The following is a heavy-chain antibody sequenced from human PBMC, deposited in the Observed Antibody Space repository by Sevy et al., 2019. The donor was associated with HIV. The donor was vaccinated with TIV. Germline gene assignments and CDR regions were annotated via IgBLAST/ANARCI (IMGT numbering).Heavy chain of an antibody. CDR3: ARKYHDTSCYPRYSMDV. Sequence: GGSLRLSCAASGFTFSTYAMYWVRQAPGKGLEYVSAISGGGGNTYYGTSVKGRFTVSRDNAKNTLYLQMGSLRAEDMAVYFCARKYHDTSCYPRYSMDVWGQGTTVTIFS. CDR2: ISGGGGNT. D-gene: IGHD3-22*01. CDR1: GFTFSTYA. J-gene: IGHJ6*02. V-gene: IGHV3-64*01.